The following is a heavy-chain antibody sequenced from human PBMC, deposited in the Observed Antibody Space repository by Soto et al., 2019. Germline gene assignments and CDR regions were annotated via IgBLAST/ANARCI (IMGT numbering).Heavy chain of an antibody. J-gene: IGHJ4*02. Sequence: GWSLRLSCAASGFTFSSYAMHWVRQSPGKGLEWVAVISYDGSNKYYADSVKGRFTISRDNSKNTLYLQMNSLRAEDTAVYYCARDHVVVLVAATYHFDYCVQGTLATVS. CDR2: ISYDGSNK. CDR1: GFTFSSYA. D-gene: IGHD2-15*01. V-gene: IGHV3-30-3*01. CDR3: ARDHVVVLVAATYHFDY.